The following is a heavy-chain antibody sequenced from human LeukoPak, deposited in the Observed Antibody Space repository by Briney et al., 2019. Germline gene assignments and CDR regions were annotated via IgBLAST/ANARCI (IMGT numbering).Heavy chain of an antibody. CDR3: ATVVKMATHQPNFDY. CDR2: FDPEDGET. V-gene: IGHV1-24*01. Sequence: ASVKVSCKVSGYTLTELSMHWVRQAPGKGLEWMGGFDPEDGETIYAQEFQGRVTMTEDTSTDTAYMELSSLRSEDTAVYYCATVVKMATHQPNFDYWGQGTLVTVSS. CDR1: GYTLTELS. J-gene: IGHJ4*02. D-gene: IGHD5-24*01.